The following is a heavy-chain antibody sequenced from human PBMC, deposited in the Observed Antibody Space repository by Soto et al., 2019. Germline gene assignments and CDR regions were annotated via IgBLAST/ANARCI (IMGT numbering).Heavy chain of an antibody. J-gene: IGHJ5*02. CDR2: IDWDDDK. CDR3: ARSIVAAGNRWFDP. D-gene: IGHD6-13*01. V-gene: IGHV2-70*04. CDR1: GFSLSTSGMR. Sequence: SGPTLVNPTHPLTLTCTFSGFSLSTSGMRVSWIRPPPGKALEWLARIDWDDDKLYSTSLKTRLTISKDTSKNQVVLTMTNMDPVDTATYYCARSIVAAGNRWFDPWGQGTLVTVSS.